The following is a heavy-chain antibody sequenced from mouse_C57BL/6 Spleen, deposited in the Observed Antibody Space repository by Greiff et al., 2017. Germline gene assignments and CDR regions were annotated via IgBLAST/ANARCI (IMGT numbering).Heavy chain of an antibody. V-gene: IGHV1-26*01. D-gene: IGHD1-1*01. CDR3: ARCRTTVVANFDY. J-gene: IGHJ2*01. Sequence: VQLQQSGPELVKPGASVKISCKASGYTFTDYYMNWVKQSHGKSLEWIGDINPNNGGTSYNQKFKGKATLTVDKSSSTAYMELRSLTSEDSAVYYCARCRTTVVANFDYWGQGTTLTVSS. CDR2: INPNNGGT. CDR1: GYTFTDYY.